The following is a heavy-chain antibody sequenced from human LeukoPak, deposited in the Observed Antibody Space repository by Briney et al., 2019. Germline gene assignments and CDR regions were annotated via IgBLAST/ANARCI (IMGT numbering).Heavy chain of an antibody. D-gene: IGHD3-22*01. Sequence: GGSLRLSCAASGFTFSSYAMHWVRQAPGKGLEWVAVISYDGSNKYYADSVKGRFTISRDNSKNTLYLQMNSLRAEDAAVYYCAGYKRGYFDYWGQGTLVTVSS. V-gene: IGHV3-30*04. CDR3: AGYKRGYFDY. CDR1: GFTFSSYA. CDR2: ISYDGSNK. J-gene: IGHJ4*02.